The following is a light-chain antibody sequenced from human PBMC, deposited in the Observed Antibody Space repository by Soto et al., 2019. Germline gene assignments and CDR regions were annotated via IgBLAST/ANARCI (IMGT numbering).Light chain of an antibody. CDR1: QSVSSSN. CDR2: AAS. CDR3: QQYGSSPWT. J-gene: IGKJ1*01. V-gene: IGKV3-20*01. Sequence: ESVLTQSPSTLSLSPGERATLSCRASQSVSSSNLAWYQQKPGQAPRLLIYAASSRATGIPDRFSGIGSGTEFSLTISRLEPEDFAVYYCQQYGSSPWTFGQGTKVDIK.